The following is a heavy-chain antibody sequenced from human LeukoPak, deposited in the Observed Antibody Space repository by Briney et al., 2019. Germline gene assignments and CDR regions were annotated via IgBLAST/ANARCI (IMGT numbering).Heavy chain of an antibody. V-gene: IGHV4-59*01. CDR2: IYHSGST. J-gene: IGHJ1*01. CDR1: GGSISTYY. CDR3: ARGGAARLHFQN. D-gene: IGHD6-6*01. Sequence: SETLSLTCTVSGGSISTYYWNRIRQPPGKGLEWIGYIYHSGSTNYNPSLQSRVTISVDTSKNQFSLNLNSVTAADTAVYYCARGGAARLHFQNWGQGTLVTVCS.